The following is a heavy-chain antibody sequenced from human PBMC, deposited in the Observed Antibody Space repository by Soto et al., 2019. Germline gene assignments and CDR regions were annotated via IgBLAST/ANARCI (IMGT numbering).Heavy chain of an antibody. J-gene: IGHJ4*02. CDR3: ASGGWGSSWYEGGSRIDY. D-gene: IGHD6-13*01. CDR1: GFTFSSYD. V-gene: IGHV3-13*01. Sequence: EVQLVESGGGLVQPGGSLRLSCAASGFTFSSYDMHWVRQVTGKGLEWVSAIGAAGDTYYPDPVKGRFTISRENAKNSLYLQMNSLRAEDTAVYYCASGGWGSSWYEGGSRIDYWGQGTLVTVSS. CDR2: IGAAGDT.